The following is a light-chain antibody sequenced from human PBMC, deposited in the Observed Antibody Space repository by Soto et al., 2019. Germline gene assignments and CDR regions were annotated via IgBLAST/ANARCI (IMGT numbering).Light chain of an antibody. V-gene: IGKV3-15*01. J-gene: IGKJ4*01. CDR3: QQYNNWPPT. CDR1: QSVSSN. Sequence: EIVMTQSPATLSVSPGERATLSCRASQSVSSNLAWYQQKPGQAPRLLIYGASTRAPGIPARFSGSGSGKAFTLTISSLQSEDFAVYYCQQYNNWPPTFGGGTKVEIK. CDR2: GAS.